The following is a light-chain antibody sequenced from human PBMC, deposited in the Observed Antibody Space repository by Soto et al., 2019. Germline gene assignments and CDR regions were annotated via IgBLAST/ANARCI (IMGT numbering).Light chain of an antibody. Sequence: DIQMTQSPSSLSASVGDRVTITCRASQTIGANLNWYCQKPGKAPTLLIYDASTLQSGVPSRFSGLGSGTDFALTITSLQPDDSATYYCQQSYTTVYSFGQGTKVDIK. V-gene: IGKV1-39*01. CDR2: DAS. CDR1: QTIGAN. J-gene: IGKJ2*01. CDR3: QQSYTTVYS.